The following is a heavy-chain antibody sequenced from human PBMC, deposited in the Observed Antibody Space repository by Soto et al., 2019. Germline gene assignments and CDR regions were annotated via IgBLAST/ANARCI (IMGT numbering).Heavy chain of an antibody. J-gene: IGHJ6*02. V-gene: IGHV5-51*01. CDR3: AGGGVRGVITRTRDYYGMDV. CDR2: IYPGDSDT. D-gene: IGHD3-10*01. CDR1: GSSFTSYW. Sequence: GESLKISCKGSGSSFTSYWIGWVRQMPGKGLECMGIIYPGDSDTRYSPSFQGQVTISADKSISTAYLQWSSLKASDTAMYYCAGGGVRGVITRTRDYYGMDVWGQGTTVTVSS.